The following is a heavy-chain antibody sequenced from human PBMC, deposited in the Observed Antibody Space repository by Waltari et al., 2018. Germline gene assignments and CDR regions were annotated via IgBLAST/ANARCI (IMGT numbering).Heavy chain of an antibody. V-gene: IGHV3-7*01. J-gene: IGHJ6*02. Sequence: EVQLVESGGDLVQPGGSLRPPCAAHGFTFSNSWRDWGRQAPGKGLEWVANISPDGRENSYVDSVEGRFTISRDNAKNSLYLQMNSLRADDTAVYYCSRSLDDWGQGSTVTVSS. CDR3: SRSLDD. CDR2: ISPDGREN. CDR1: GFTFSNSW.